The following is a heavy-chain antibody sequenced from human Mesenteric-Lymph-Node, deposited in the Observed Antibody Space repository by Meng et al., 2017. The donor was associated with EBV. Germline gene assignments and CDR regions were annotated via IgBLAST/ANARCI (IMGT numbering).Heavy chain of an antibody. CDR3: ARLYDNYVDY. CDR2: IYYSGNT. Sequence: QRQLQESGPGLVKPSETLSLTCSVSGGSLSSSSYYWAWIRQPPGKGLEWIGTIYYSGNTFYNSSLESRITISVDTSTNQFSLNLRSVSAPDTAVYYCARLYDNYVDYWGRGSLVTVSS. D-gene: IGHD3-9*01. V-gene: IGHV4-39*01. J-gene: IGHJ4*02. CDR1: GGSLSSSSYY.